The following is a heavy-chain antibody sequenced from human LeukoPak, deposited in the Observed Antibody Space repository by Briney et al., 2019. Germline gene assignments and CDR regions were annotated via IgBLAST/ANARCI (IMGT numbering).Heavy chain of an antibody. CDR2: INPNSGGT. CDR3: AVADFWSGYSGTYFQH. J-gene: IGHJ1*01. D-gene: IGHD3-3*01. V-gene: IGHV1-2*02. CDR1: GYTFTGYY. Sequence: GASVKVSCKASGYTFTGYYMHWVRQAPGQGLEWMGWINPNSGGTNYAQKFQGRVTMTRDTSISTAYMELSRLRSDDTAVYYCAVADFWSGYSGTYFQHWGQGTLVTVSS.